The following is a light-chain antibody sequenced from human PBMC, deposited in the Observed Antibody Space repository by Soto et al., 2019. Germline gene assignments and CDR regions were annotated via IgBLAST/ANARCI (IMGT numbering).Light chain of an antibody. J-gene: IGKJ5*01. Sequence: DIQLTQSPSFLSASVGDRVTITCRASQGISSYLAWYQQKPGKAPNLLFHTASTLQSGVPSRFSGSGSGTEFTLTSSCLQPEDFATYYCQQRNSYPIPFGQGTRLEIK. V-gene: IGKV1-9*01. CDR3: QQRNSYPIP. CDR1: QGISSY. CDR2: TAS.